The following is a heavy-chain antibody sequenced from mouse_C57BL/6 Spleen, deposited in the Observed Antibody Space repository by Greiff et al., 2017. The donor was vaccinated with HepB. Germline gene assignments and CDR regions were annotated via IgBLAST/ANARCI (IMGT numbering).Heavy chain of an antibody. Sequence: VQLQQSGAELVKPGASVKISCKASGYAFSSYWMNWVKQRPGKGLEWIGQIYPGDGDTNYNGKFKGKATLTADKSSSTAYMQLISLTSEDSAVYFCARDYGSSLFDYWGQGTTLTVSS. J-gene: IGHJ2*01. V-gene: IGHV1-80*01. CDR3: ARDYGSSLFDY. CDR1: GYAFSSYW. CDR2: IYPGDGDT. D-gene: IGHD1-1*01.